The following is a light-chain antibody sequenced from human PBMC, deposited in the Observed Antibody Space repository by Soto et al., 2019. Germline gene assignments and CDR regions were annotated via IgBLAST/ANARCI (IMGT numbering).Light chain of an antibody. CDR2: GNS. CDR3: QSYDSSLSVLDV. CDR1: SSNIGAGYD. V-gene: IGLV1-40*01. J-gene: IGLJ1*01. Sequence: QSVLTQPPSVSGAPGQRVTISCTGSSSNIGAGYDVHWYQQLPGTAPKLLLYGNSNRPSGVPDRFSGSKSGTSASLAITGLQAEDEADYYCQSYDSSLSVLDVFGTGTKVTVL.